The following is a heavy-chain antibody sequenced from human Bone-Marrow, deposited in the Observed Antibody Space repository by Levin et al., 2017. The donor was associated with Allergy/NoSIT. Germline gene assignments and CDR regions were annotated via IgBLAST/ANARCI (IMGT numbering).Heavy chain of an antibody. Sequence: GESLKISCAASGFTFNDYTMHWVRQAPQRGLEWVSLISWAASTTYYADSVRGRFTISRDNSKNALYLQMNSLTTEDTALYYCANDLSPRIAVTGNIEYWGQGTLVTVSS. CDR3: ANDLSPRIAVTGNIEY. J-gene: IGHJ4*02. D-gene: IGHD6-19*01. CDR1: GFTFNDYT. V-gene: IGHV3-43*01. CDR2: ISWAASTT.